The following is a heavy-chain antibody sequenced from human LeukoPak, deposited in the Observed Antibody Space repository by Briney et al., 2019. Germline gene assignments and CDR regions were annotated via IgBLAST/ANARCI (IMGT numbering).Heavy chain of an antibody. D-gene: IGHD1-26*01. CDR1: GFTFSSYG. CDR2: ISGSGGYT. J-gene: IGHJ4*02. V-gene: IGHV3-23*01. CDR3: AKRNKNSGSYYFDY. Sequence: GGSLRLSCAASGFTFSSYGMRWVRQAPGKGLEWVSGISGSGGYTDYADSVKGRFTISRDNYKNTLYLQMNSLRVEDTAVYYCAKRNKNSGSYYFDYWGQGTLVTVSS.